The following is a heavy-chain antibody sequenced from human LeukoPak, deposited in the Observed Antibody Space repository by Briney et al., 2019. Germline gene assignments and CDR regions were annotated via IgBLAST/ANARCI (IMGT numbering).Heavy chain of an antibody. Sequence: ASVKVSCKASGYTFTGYYMHWVRQAPGQGLEWMGWINPNSGGTNYAQKFQGRVTMTRDTSISTAYMELSRLRSDDAAVYYCARDYSLGYCSGGSCYGGDYWGQGTLVTVSS. CDR2: INPNSGGT. CDR1: GYTFTGYY. J-gene: IGHJ4*02. V-gene: IGHV1-2*02. CDR3: ARDYSLGYCSGGSCYGGDY. D-gene: IGHD2-15*01.